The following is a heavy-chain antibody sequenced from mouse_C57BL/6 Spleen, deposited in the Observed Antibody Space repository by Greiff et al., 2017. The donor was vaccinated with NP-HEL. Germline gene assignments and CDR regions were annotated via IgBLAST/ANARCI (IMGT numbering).Heavy chain of an antibody. CDR1: GYTFTSYW. D-gene: IGHD2-3*01. CDR3: ARAYDGYYGFDY. CDR2: IDPSDSYT. J-gene: IGHJ2*01. V-gene: IGHV1-69*01. Sequence: QVQLKQPGAELVMPGASVKLSCKASGYTFTSYWMHWVKQRPGQGLEWIGEIDPSDSYTNYNQKFKGKSTLTVDKSSSTAYMQLSSLTSEDSAVYYCARAYDGYYGFDYWGQGTTLTVSS.